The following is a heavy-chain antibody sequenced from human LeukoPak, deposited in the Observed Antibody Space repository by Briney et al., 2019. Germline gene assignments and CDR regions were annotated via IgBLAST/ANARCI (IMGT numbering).Heavy chain of an antibody. J-gene: IGHJ4*02. D-gene: IGHD2-21*02. Sequence: GGSLRLSCAASGFTFSSYWMSWVRQAPGKGLEWVANIKQDGSEKYYVDSVKGRFTISRDNAKNSLYLQMNSLRAEDTAVYYCARGFDCGGDCYIPQSVGPEYFDYWGQGTLVTVSS. CDR3: ARGFDCGGDCYIPQSVGPEYFDY. CDR2: IKQDGSEK. CDR1: GFTFSSYW. V-gene: IGHV3-7*01.